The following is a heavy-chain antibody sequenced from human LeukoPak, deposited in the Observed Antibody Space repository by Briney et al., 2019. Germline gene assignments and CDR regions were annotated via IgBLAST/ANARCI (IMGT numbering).Heavy chain of an antibody. CDR2: ISGGGDNT. V-gene: IGHV3-23*01. CDR1: GFTFSGNA. CDR3: AHGLIYFAY. J-gene: IGHJ4*02. D-gene: IGHD5-24*01. Sequence: GGSLRLSCAASGFTFSGNAMTWVRQAPGKGLEWVSSISGGGDNTYYAGSVQGRFTISRDNSRTTLYLQMNSLRAEDTAVYYCAHGLIYFAYWGQGTLVTVPS.